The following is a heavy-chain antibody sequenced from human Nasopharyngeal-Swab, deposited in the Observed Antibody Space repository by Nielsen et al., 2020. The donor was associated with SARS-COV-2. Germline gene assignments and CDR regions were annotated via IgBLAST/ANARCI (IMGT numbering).Heavy chain of an antibody. Sequence: GESLKISCAASGFTFSSYAMHWVRQAPGKGLEWVAFMSYDGSNKYYADSVKGRFTISRDNSNNTLYLQMSSLRPEDTAVYFCARARPRLSRSIAAAGLDTFDIWGQGKMVTVSS. CDR1: GFTFSSYA. CDR2: MSYDGSNK. D-gene: IGHD6-13*01. J-gene: IGHJ3*02. V-gene: IGHV3-30-3*01. CDR3: ARARPRLSRSIAAAGLDTFDI.